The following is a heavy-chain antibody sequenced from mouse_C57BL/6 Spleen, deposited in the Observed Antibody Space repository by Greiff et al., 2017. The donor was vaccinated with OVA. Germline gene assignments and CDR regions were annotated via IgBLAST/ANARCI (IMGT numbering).Heavy chain of an antibody. CDR3: AKKGDYDGAAWFAY. Sequence: QVQLQQSGPGLVQPSQSLSITCTVSGFSLTSYGVHWVRQSPGKGLEWLGVIWRGGSTDYNAAYMSRLSITKDNSKSQVFFKMNSLQADDTAIYYCAKKGDYDGAAWFAYWGQGTLVTVSA. CDR1: GFSLTSYG. CDR2: IWRGGST. D-gene: IGHD2-4*01. V-gene: IGHV2-5*01. J-gene: IGHJ3*01.